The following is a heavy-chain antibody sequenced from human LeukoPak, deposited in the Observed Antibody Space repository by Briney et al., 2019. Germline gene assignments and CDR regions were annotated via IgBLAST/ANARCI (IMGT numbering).Heavy chain of an antibody. CDR3: ARQRSPWYFDY. CDR2: INHSGST. CDR1: GGSFSGYY. J-gene: IGHJ4*02. V-gene: IGHV4-34*01. Sequence: SETLSLTCAVYGGSFSGYYWSWIRQPPGKGLEWIGEINHSGSTNYNPSLKSRVTISVDTSKNQFSLKLSSVTAADTAVYYCARQRSPWYFDYWGQGTLVTVSS.